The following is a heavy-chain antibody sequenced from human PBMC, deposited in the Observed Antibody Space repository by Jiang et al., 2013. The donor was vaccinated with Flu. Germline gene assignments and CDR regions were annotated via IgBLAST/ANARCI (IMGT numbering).Heavy chain of an antibody. D-gene: IGHD3-10*01. CDR1: GFSVSSNY. CDR2: IYTGGST. CDR3: AREAKRGSAFDI. Sequence: GFSVSSNYMNWVRQAPGKGLEWVSVIYTGGSTYYADSVKGRFTISRDISKNTLYLQMNTLRAEDTAVYYCAREAKRGSAFDIWGQGTMVTVSS. J-gene: IGHJ3*02. V-gene: IGHV3-66*01.